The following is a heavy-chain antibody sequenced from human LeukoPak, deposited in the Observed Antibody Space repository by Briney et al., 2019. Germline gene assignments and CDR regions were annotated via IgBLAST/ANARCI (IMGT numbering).Heavy chain of an antibody. CDR3: AKDGFIGYCSGGSCYQHTEDAFDI. J-gene: IGHJ3*02. V-gene: IGHV3-53*01. Sequence: GGSLRLSCAASGFTVSSNYMSWVRPAPGKGLEWVSVIYSGGSTYYADSVKGRFTISRDNSKNTLYLQMNSLRAEDTAVYYCAKDGFIGYCSGGSCYQHTEDAFDIWGQGTMVTVSS. CDR2: IYSGGST. D-gene: IGHD2-15*01. CDR1: GFTVSSNY.